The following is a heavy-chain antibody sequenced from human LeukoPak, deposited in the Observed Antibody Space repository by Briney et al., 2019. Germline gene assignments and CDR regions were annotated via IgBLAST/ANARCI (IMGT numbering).Heavy chain of an antibody. V-gene: IGHV6-1*01. CDR1: GDSVSSNSAA. J-gene: IGHJ3*02. D-gene: IGHD6-13*01. Sequence: SQTLSLTCAISGDSVSSNSAAWNWIRQSPSRGLEWLGRTYYRSKWYNDYAVSVKSRITINPDTSKNQFSLQLNSVTPEDTAVYYCARDRAGVTIAAAGRIFLHAFDIWGQGTMVTVSS. CDR3: ARDRAGVTIAAAGRIFLHAFDI. CDR2: TYYRSKWYN.